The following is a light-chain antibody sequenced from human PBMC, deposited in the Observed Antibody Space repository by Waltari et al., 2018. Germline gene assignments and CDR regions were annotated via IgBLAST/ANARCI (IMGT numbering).Light chain of an antibody. CDR2: DSS. CDR1: QSVTNY. V-gene: IGKV3-11*01. J-gene: IGKJ4*02. Sequence: DIVLTQSPATLSLSPGARATLSFRASQSVTNYLAWYQLKPGRAPRLRIYDSSNRATGIPARFGGSGAGTDYTLTISNLETEDSAVCYCQQRSKWRLTFGRETKVEIK. CDR3: QQRSKWRLT.